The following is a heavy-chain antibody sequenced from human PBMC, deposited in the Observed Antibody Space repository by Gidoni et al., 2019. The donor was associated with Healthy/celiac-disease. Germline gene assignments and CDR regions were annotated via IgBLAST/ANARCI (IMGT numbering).Heavy chain of an antibody. D-gene: IGHD3-22*01. Sequence: QVQLQESGPGLVKPSETLSLTCTVSGGSISSYYWSWIRQPPGKGLEWIGYIYYSGSTNYNPSLKSRVTISVDTSKNQFSLKLSSVTAADTAVYYCASRSADSSGYNDAFDIWGQGTMVTVSS. V-gene: IGHV4-59*08. J-gene: IGHJ3*02. CDR1: GGSISSYY. CDR3: ASRSADSSGYNDAFDI. CDR2: IYYSGST.